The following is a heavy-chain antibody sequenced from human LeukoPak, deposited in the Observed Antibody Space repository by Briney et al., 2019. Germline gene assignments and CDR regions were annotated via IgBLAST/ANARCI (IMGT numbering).Heavy chain of an antibody. Sequence: GGSLRPSCAASGFTFSGSAMHWVRQASGKGLEWVGRIRSKANSYATAYAASVKGRFTISRDDSKNTAYLQMNSLKTEDTAVYYCTRHRWELLSNWFDPWGQGTLVTVSS. CDR3: TRHRWELLSNWFDP. V-gene: IGHV3-73*01. CDR2: IRSKANSYAT. J-gene: IGHJ5*02. D-gene: IGHD1-26*01. CDR1: GFTFSGSA.